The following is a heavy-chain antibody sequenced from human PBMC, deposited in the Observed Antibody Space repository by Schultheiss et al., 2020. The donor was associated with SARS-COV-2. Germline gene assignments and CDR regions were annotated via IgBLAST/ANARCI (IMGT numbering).Heavy chain of an antibody. V-gene: IGHV3-48*04. CDR2: ISSSGSTI. D-gene: IGHD3-22*01. CDR3: AKDRSYDSSGNIDY. J-gene: IGHJ4*02. Sequence: GGSLRLSCAASGFTFSSYAMHWVRQAPGKGLEWVSYISSSGSTIYYADSVKGRFTISRDNAKNSLYLQMNSLRAEDTAVYYCAKDRSYDSSGNIDYWGQGTLVTVSS. CDR1: GFTFSSYA.